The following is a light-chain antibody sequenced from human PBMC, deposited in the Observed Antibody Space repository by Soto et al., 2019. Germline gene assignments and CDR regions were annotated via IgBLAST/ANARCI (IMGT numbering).Light chain of an antibody. Sequence: EIVLTPSPATLSLSPVERATLSCRASQSISSFLAWYQQTPGQAPRLLIYGASNRATGIPARFSGSGSGTDFTLTISSLEPEDFAAYYCQQHFNGPITFGQGTRLEIK. CDR1: QSISSF. V-gene: IGKV3-11*01. J-gene: IGKJ5*01. CDR2: GAS. CDR3: QQHFNGPIT.